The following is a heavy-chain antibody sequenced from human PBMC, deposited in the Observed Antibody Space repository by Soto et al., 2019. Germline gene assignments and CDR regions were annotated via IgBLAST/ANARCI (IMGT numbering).Heavy chain of an antibody. Sequence: QVQLVQSGGGVVQPGRSLRLSCAASGVPFSGNGRHWVRQAPGKGLEWVAVIWYDGSQEYYGDSVKGRFSISRDNSRNMVYLQMNSLRVEDTAVYYCVTQRINFVGGVNRDYWGQGTLVTVSS. CDR2: IWYDGSQE. CDR1: GVPFSGNG. D-gene: IGHD3-10*01. J-gene: IGHJ4*02. CDR3: VTQRINFVGGVNRDY. V-gene: IGHV3-33*01.